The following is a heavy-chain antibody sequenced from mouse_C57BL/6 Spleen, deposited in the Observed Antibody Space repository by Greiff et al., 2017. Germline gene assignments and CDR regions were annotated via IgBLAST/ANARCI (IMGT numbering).Heavy chain of an antibody. CDR1: GYTFTDYN. CDR2: INPNNGGT. J-gene: IGHJ4*01. CDR3: ARDYGSLPAMDD. D-gene: IGHD1-1*01. V-gene: IGHV1-22*01. Sequence: VQLKQSGPELVKPGASVKMSCKASGYTFTDYNMHWVKQSHGKSLEWIGYINPNNGGTSYNQKIKGKATLTVNKSSSTAYMELRSLTSEDSAVYYCARDYGSLPAMDDWGQGTSVTVSS.